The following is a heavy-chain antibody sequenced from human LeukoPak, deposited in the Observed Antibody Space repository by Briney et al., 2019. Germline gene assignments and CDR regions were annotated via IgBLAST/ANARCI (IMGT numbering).Heavy chain of an antibody. V-gene: IGHV6-1*01. CDR1: GDSVSNKDAA. J-gene: IGHJ4*02. CDR3: ARQSLGYVDY. D-gene: IGHD2-15*01. Sequence: SQTLSLTCAISGDSVSNKDAAWNWIRQSPSRGLEWLGRTYYRSKWSNDYAVSVRSRITISPDTSKNQFSLQLRSATPDDTAVYYCARQSLGYVDYWGQGSRVTVSS. CDR2: TYYRSKWSN.